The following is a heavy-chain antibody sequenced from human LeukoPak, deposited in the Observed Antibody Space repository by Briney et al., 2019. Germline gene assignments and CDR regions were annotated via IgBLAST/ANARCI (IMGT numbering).Heavy chain of an antibody. J-gene: IGHJ6*03. CDR3: AREVRDILTGYPRDYYYYMDV. D-gene: IGHD3-9*01. V-gene: IGHV3-53*01. CDR1: GFTVSSNY. CDR2: IYSGGST. Sequence: PGGSLRLSCAASGFTVSSNYMSWVRQAPGKGLEWVSVIYSGGSTYYADSVKGRFTISRDNSKNTLYLQMNSLRAEDTAVYYCAREVRDILTGYPRDYYYYMDVWGKGTTVTVSS.